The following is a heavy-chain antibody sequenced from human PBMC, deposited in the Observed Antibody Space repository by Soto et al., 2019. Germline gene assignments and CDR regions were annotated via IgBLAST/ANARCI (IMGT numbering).Heavy chain of an antibody. CDR1: GFPFSSYW. Sequence: EVQLVESGGGLVQPGGSLRLSCAASGFPFSSYWMSWVRQAPGKGLEGVANIKQDGSEKYYVDSVKGRFTISRDNAKNSLYLQMNSLRTDDTAFYYCAREVYGSSSDPDSWGQGTLVTVSS. CDR2: IKQDGSEK. J-gene: IGHJ5*01. CDR3: AREVYGSSSDPDS. V-gene: IGHV3-7*03. D-gene: IGHD6-6*01.